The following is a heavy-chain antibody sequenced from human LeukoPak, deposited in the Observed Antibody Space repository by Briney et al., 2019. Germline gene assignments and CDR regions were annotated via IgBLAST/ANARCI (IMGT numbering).Heavy chain of an antibody. CDR2: IHFSGST. CDR3: SRSFYGGNVDY. Sequence: SETLSLTCTVSGGSFSSYYWSWIRQPPGKGLEWIGYIHFSGSTNYNPSLKSRVTISVDTSKNQFYLRLSSVTAADTAVYYCSRSFYGGNVDYWGQGILITVSS. CDR1: GGSFSSYY. V-gene: IGHV4-59*01. D-gene: IGHD4-23*01. J-gene: IGHJ4*02.